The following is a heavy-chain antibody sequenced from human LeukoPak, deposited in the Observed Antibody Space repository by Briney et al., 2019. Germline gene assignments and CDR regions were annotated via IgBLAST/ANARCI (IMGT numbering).Heavy chain of an antibody. CDR1: GGSFSGYY. D-gene: IGHD3-22*01. CDR2: INHSGST. J-gene: IGHJ4*02. CDR3: ARDRDSSGYFDY. Sequence: SETLSLTCAVYGGSFSGYYWSWIRQPPGKGLEWIGEINHSGSTNYNPSLKSRVTISVDTSKNQFSLKLSSVTAADTAVYYCARDRDSSGYFDYWGQGTLVTVSS. V-gene: IGHV4-34*01.